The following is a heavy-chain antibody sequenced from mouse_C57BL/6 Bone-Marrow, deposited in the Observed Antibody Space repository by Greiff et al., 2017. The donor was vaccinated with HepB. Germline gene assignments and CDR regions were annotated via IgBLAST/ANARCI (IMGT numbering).Heavy chain of an antibody. V-gene: IGHV10-1*01. D-gene: IGHD2-10*01. CDR2: IRSKSNNYAT. Sequence: EVNLVESGGGLVQPKGSLKLSCAASGFSFNTYAMNWVRQAPGQGLEWVARIRSKSNNYATYYAYSVKDRFTISRDASASMLYLQMNNLKTEDTAMYYCVTYYGNRVDYWGQGTSVTVAS. CDR1: GFSFNTYA. CDR3: VTYYGNRVDY. J-gene: IGHJ4*01.